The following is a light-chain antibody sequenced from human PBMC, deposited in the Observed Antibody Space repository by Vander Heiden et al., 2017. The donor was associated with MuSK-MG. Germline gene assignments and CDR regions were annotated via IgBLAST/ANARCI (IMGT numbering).Light chain of an antibody. J-gene: IGKJ3*01. CDR2: GAS. CDR1: QSVSSN. Sequence: EIVMTQSPATLSVSPGERATLSCRASQSVSSNLAWYQQKPGQAPRLLIYGASTRATGIQARFSRRPYGTEFTLTIRRRQSEDFAVNYCQKENNGPPGVSFGPGTKADIK. CDR3: QKENNGPPGVS. V-gene: IGKV3-15*01.